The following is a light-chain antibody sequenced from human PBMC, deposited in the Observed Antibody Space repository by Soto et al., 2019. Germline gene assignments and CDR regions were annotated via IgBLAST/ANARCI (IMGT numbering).Light chain of an antibody. Sequence: QSVLTQPASVSGSPGQSISISCTGTGSDVGGYTFVSWYQQHPDKVPKLVIFDVNRRPSGVSDRFSGSKSVNAASLTISGLQAEDEADYYCCSYTATTTHVFGTGTKLTVL. CDR2: DVN. V-gene: IGLV2-14*03. CDR1: GSDVGGYTF. J-gene: IGLJ1*01. CDR3: CSYTATTTHV.